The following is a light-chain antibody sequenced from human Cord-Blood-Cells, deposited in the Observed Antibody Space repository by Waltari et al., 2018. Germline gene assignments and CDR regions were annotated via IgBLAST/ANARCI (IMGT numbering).Light chain of an antibody. CDR2: KAS. Sequence: DIQMTQTPPTLSASVGDRVTITCRASQSISSWLAWYQQKPVKAPKLLIYKASSLEIGVPTRFSGSGSGTEFTLTISSLQPDDFATYYCQQYNSYGTFGQGTKVEIK. J-gene: IGKJ1*01. CDR1: QSISSW. CDR3: QQYNSYGT. V-gene: IGKV1-5*03.